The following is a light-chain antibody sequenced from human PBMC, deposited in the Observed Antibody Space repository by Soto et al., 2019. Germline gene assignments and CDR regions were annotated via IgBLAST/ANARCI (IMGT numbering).Light chain of an antibody. CDR3: QQYYNWLRT. V-gene: IGKV3-15*01. Sequence: EIVMTQSPATLSVSPGERATLSCRASQSVSSNLAWYQQKPGQAPRLLIYVASTRATGIPERFSGIGSGTEFTLTISSLQSEDLAVYYCQQYYNWLRTFGQGTKLEIK. CDR1: QSVSSN. CDR2: VAS. J-gene: IGKJ2*01.